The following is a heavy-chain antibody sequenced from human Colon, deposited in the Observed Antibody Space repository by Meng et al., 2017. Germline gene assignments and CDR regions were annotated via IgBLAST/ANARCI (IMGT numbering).Heavy chain of an antibody. CDR1: GYTFIDFY. J-gene: IGHJ4*02. CDR3: ARDTAYKDY. Sequence: QGQLVQSGAEVKKPGAEVKVSCKASGYTFIDFYIHWMRQAPGQGLEWMGWINPNSGGAVYAQKFQGRITMTRDTSINTAYMELSSLISDDTAVYYCARDTAYKDYWGQGTMVTVSS. D-gene: IGHD5-24*01. CDR2: INPNSGGA. V-gene: IGHV1-2*02.